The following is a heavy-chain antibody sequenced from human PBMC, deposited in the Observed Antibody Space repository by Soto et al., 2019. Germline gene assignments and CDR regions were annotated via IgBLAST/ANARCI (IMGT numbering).Heavy chain of an antibody. J-gene: IGHJ5*01. V-gene: IGHV4-59*01. Sequence: SETLSLTCTVSGGSISSYDWSWIRQPPGKGLEWIGYIYYSGSTNYNPSLKSRVTISVDTSKNQFSLKLSSVTAADTAVYYCARDRYAARPLVFGRWFDSGGQRMLVTVS. CDR2: IYYSGST. D-gene: IGHD6-6*01. CDR1: GGSISSYD. CDR3: ARDRYAARPLVFGRWFDS.